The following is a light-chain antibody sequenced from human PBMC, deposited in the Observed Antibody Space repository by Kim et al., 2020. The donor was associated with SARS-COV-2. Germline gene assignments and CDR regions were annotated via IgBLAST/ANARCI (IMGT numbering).Light chain of an antibody. V-gene: IGLV1-51*01. CDR3: GTWDTSLSVGV. CDR1: TSNIGTDS. CDR2: DNN. Sequence: EQKVTISCSGRTSNIGTDSVSWYQQLPGTAPKLLIYDNNKRPSGIPDRFSGSKSGTSATLGITGLQTGDEADYYCGTWDTSLSVGVFGGGTADRP. J-gene: IGLJ2*01.